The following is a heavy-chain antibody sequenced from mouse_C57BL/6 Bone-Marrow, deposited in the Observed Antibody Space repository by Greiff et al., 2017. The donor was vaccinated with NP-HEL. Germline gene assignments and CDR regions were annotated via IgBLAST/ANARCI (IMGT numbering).Heavy chain of an antibody. CDR3: ARRSSFFDY. Sequence: EVHLVESGGDLVKPGGSLKLSCAASGFTFSSYGMSWVRQTPDKRLEWVATISSGGSYTYYPDSVKGRFTISRDNAKNTLYLQLSSLKSEDTAVYYCARRSSFFDYWGQGTTLTVSS. CDR2: ISSGGSYT. D-gene: IGHD1-1*01. CDR1: GFTFSSYG. J-gene: IGHJ2*01. V-gene: IGHV5-6*01.